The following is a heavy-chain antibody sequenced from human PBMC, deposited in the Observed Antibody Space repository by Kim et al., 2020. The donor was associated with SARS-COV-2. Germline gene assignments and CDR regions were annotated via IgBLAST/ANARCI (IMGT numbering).Heavy chain of an antibody. CDR2: VSDSGVKT. D-gene: IGHD5-12*01. CDR3: TGSRGGLRFHSFDY. Sequence: GGSLRLSCAASEFPFNTYAMSWVRQAPGRGLEWVSTVSDSGVKTFYADSVKGRFTISRDNSKNTLFLHMNSLRVEDTAVYYCTGSRGGLRFHSFDYWGQGTLVTVSS. V-gene: IGHV3-23*01. J-gene: IGHJ4*02. CDR1: EFPFNTYA.